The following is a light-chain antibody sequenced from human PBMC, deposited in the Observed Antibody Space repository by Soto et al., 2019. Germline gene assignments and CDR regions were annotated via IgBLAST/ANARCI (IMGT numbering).Light chain of an antibody. CDR2: EVN. V-gene: IGLV2-14*01. CDR1: SGDVGSYKY. Sequence: QSALTQPASVSGSPGQSISVSCTGSSGDVGSYKYVSWYQQHPGKAPKLIIYEVNKRPSGVSDRFSGSKSGNTASLTISGLQAEDEADYYGSSYTITSTLVIFGGGTKVTVL. CDR3: SSYTITSTLVI. J-gene: IGLJ2*01.